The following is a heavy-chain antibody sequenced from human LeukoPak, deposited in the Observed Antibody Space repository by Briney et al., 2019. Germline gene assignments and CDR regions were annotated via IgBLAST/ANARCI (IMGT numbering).Heavy chain of an antibody. CDR3: ARASYCSDGSCYSDY. CDR1: GYTFTDYC. CDR2: ISAYNGNT. V-gene: IGHV1-18*04. D-gene: IGHD2-15*01. J-gene: IGHJ4*02. Sequence: ASVKVSCKASGYTFTDYCIHWVRQAPGQGLEWMGWISAYNGNTIYAQKVKGRVTMTTDTSTSTAYMELRSLKSDDTAVYYCARASYCSDGSCYSDYWGQGTLVTVSS.